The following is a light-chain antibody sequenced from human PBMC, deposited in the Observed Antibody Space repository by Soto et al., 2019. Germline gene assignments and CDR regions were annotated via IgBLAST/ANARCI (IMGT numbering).Light chain of an antibody. J-gene: IGKJ1*01. V-gene: IGKV1-27*01. CDR1: QDISYY. CDR3: QKYHSAPRT. CDR2: GAS. Sequence: DIQMTQSPSSLSASVGDRVTITCRANQDISYYLAWYQQKQGKVPKLLIYGASTLQSGVPSRFSGSGSGTDFTLTISSLQPEDIATYYYQKYHSAPRTFGQWTKVEIK.